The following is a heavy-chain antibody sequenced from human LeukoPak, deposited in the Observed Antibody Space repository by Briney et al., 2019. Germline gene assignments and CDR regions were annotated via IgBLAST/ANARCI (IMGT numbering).Heavy chain of an antibody. CDR2: INPNSGST. D-gene: IGHD6-6*01. Sequence: ASVKVSCKASGYTFTGYYMHWVRQAPGQGLEWMGRINPNSGSTNYAQKFQGRVTMTRDTSISTAYMELSRLRSDDTAVYYCARERVASIIINWFDPWGQGTLVTVSS. V-gene: IGHV1-2*06. CDR1: GYTFTGYY. J-gene: IGHJ5*02. CDR3: ARERVASIIINWFDP.